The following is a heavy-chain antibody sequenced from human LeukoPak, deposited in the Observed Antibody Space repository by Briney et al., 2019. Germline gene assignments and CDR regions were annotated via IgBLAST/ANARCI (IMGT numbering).Heavy chain of an antibody. J-gene: IGHJ4*02. V-gene: IGHV4-39*01. CDR2: MYKNVIT. Sequence: SETLSLTCTVSGGSISSTTYYWGWVRQPPGKGLEWIGSMYKNVITYYNPSLESRVTISVDMSKNQFSLKLDSVTAADTAVYYCVRRLASGDYHPLGWGQGTLVTVSS. CDR1: GGSISSTTYY. D-gene: IGHD1-26*01. CDR3: VRRLASGDYHPLG.